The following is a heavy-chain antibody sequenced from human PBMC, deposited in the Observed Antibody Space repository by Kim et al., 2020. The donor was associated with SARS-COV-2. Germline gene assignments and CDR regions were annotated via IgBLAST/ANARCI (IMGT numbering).Heavy chain of an antibody. V-gene: IGHV5-51*01. CDR3: ASAYSSSWYYFDY. Sequence: YRPSFQGQVTSSADKSISTAYLQWSSLKASDTAMYYCASAYSSSWYYFDYWGQGTLVTVSS. J-gene: IGHJ4*02. D-gene: IGHD6-13*01.